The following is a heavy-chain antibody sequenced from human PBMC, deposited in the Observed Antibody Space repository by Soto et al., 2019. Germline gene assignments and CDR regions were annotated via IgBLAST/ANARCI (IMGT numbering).Heavy chain of an antibody. CDR3: ARGIGGYFVVDYYYGMDV. CDR2: ISPYNGNT. J-gene: IGHJ6*02. CDR1: GYTFTSYG. D-gene: IGHD3-16*01. Sequence: QVQLVQSGAEVKKPGAPVKVSCKASGYTFTSYGISWVRQDPGQGLEWMGWISPYNGNTNYAPKLQGKVTMTTDTSTSTAYMELRSLRSVDTAVYYCARGIGGYFVVDYYYGMDVWGQGTTVTVSS. V-gene: IGHV1-18*01.